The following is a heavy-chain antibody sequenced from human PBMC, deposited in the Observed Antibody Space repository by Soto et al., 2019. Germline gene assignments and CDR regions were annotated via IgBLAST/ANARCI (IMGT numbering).Heavy chain of an antibody. CDR1: GYRYTRYW. CDR3: ARLGTPYSSSLGGFDP. J-gene: IGHJ5*02. CDR2: IYPGDSDT. D-gene: IGHD6-6*01. Sequence: GQAVKMSSKGSGYRYTRYWIGCVRPMTGKGLEWMGIIYPGDSDTRYSPSFQGQVTISADKSISTAYLQWSSLKASDTAMYYWARLGTPYSSSLGGFDPWGQGTLGTV. V-gene: IGHV5-51*01.